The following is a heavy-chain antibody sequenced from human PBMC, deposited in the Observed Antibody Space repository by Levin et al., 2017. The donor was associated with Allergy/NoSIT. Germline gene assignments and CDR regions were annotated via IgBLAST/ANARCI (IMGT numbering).Heavy chain of an antibody. V-gene: IGHV3-30-3*01. D-gene: IGHD3-9*01. Sequence: SCAASGFTFDYYTMHWVRQAPGKGLEWVAVISYDGSTKYYADSVKGRFTISRDNSKNTLYLQMNSLRVEDTAVYYCEAYYDILTGPIRFDFWGQGTLVTVSS. CDR3: EAYYDILTGPIRFDF. J-gene: IGHJ4*02. CDR2: ISYDGSTK. CDR1: GFTFDYYT.